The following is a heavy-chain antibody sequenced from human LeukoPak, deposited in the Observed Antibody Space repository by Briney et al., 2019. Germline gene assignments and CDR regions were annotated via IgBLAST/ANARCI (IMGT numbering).Heavy chain of an antibody. Sequence: GASVKVSCKASGGTFSSYAISWVRQAPGQGLEWMGGIIPIFGTANYAQKFQGRVTITADKSTSTAYMELSSLRSEDTAVYYCARVVSDSSSWYGEWYFDLWGRGTLVTVSS. V-gene: IGHV1-69*06. CDR3: ARVVSDSSSWYGEWYFDL. CDR2: IIPIFGTA. J-gene: IGHJ2*01. D-gene: IGHD6-13*01. CDR1: GGTFSSYA.